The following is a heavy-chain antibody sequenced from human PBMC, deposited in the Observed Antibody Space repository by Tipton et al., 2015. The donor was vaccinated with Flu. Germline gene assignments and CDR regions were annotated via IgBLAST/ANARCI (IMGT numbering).Heavy chain of an antibody. CDR3: ARADNSGYYGWPYYFDY. V-gene: IGHV4-39*07. Sequence: TLSLTCTVSGGSISSSSYYWGWVRQPPEKGLEWIGEIYHSGTPNYNPSLKTRVTISLDKSKNRFSLRLSSVTAADTAVYYCARADNSGYYGWPYYFDYWGQGTLVTVSS. D-gene: IGHD3-22*01. J-gene: IGHJ4*02. CDR2: IYHSGTP. CDR1: GGSISSSSYY.